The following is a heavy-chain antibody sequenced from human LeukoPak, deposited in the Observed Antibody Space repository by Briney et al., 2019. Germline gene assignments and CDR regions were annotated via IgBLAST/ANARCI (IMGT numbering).Heavy chain of an antibody. CDR2: IYHSGDT. Sequence: LETLSLTCTVSGGSIGTYYWNWIRLSPGKGLEWIGYIYHSGDTNYNPSLRSRVTISVDASKNQFSLKLRSVTAADTGVFYCARGSPSGYSYGFDSWGHGTLVTVDS. CDR3: ARGSPSGYSYGFDS. CDR1: GGSIGTYY. V-gene: IGHV4-59*01. J-gene: IGHJ4*01. D-gene: IGHD5-18*01.